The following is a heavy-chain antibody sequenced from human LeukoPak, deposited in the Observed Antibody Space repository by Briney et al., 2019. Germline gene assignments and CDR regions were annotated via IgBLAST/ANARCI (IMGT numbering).Heavy chain of an antibody. J-gene: IGHJ4*02. CDR1: GYTFTSYA. Sequence: ASVKVSCKASGYTFTSYAMNWVRQAPGQGLEWMGWINTNTGNPTYAQGFTGRFAFSLDTSVSTAYLQISSPKAEDTAVYYCARSPMVIAVAGTPDYWGQGTLVTVSS. V-gene: IGHV7-4-1*02. CDR2: INTNTGNP. CDR3: ARSPMVIAVAGTPDY. D-gene: IGHD6-19*01.